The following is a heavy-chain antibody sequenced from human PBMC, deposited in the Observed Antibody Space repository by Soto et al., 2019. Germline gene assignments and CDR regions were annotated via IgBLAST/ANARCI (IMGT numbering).Heavy chain of an antibody. Sequence: QVQLQESGPGLVKPSQTRSLTCTVSGGAISSGGYYWSWIRQQPGKGLEWIGYIYYSGSTSYNPSLKSRVTRSVHTCKNQFSLMRSSLTAADTALYYCARVYGLPTLHWYYDLWGRSTLVTVSS. CDR3: ARVYGLPTLHWYYDL. J-gene: IGHJ2*01. CDR2: IYYSGST. V-gene: IGHV4-31*03. D-gene: IGHD4-17*01. CDR1: GGAISSGGYY.